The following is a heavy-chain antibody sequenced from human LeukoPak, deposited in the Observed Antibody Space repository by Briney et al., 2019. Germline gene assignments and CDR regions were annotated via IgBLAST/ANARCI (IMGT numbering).Heavy chain of an antibody. V-gene: IGHV4-59*01. CDR3: ARGSPGYCSSTSCFCWFDP. CDR1: GGSFSGYY. CDR2: IYYSGST. D-gene: IGHD2-2*01. Sequence: PSETLSLTCAVYGGSFSGYYWSWIRQPPGKGLEWIGYIYYSGSTNYNPSLKSRVTISVDTSKNQFSLKLSSVTAADTAVYYCARGSPGYCSSTSCFCWFDPWGQGTLVTVSS. J-gene: IGHJ5*02.